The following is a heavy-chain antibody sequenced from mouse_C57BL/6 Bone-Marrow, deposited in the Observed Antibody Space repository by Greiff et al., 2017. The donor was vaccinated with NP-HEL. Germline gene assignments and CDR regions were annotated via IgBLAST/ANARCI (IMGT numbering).Heavy chain of an antibody. CDR2: IDPNSGGT. Sequence: QVQLKQPGAELVKPGASVKLSCKASGYTFTSYWMHWVKQRPGRGLEWIGRIDPNSGGTKYNEKFKSKATLTVDKPSSTAYMQLSSLTSEDSAVYYCARLLPVYSHSFYAMDYWGQGTSVTVSS. D-gene: IGHD2-12*01. V-gene: IGHV1-72*01. J-gene: IGHJ4*01. CDR3: ARLLPVYSHSFYAMDY. CDR1: GYTFTSYW.